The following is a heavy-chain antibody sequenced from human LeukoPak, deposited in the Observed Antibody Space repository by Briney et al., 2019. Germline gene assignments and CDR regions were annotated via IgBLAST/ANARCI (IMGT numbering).Heavy chain of an antibody. V-gene: IGHV1-46*01. CDR3: ARDSGYDLRVLDYYGLDV. Sequence: ASVKVSCKASGYTFTSYYMHWVRQAPGQGLEWMGIINPSGGSTSYAQKFQGRVTMTRDTSTSTVYMELSSLRSEDTAVYYCARDSGYDLRVLDYYGLDVWGQGTTVTVSS. D-gene: IGHD5-12*01. CDR2: INPSGGST. CDR1: GYTFTSYY. J-gene: IGHJ6*02.